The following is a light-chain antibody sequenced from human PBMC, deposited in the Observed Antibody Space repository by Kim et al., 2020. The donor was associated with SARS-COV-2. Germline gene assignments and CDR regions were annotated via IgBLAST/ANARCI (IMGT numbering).Light chain of an antibody. CDR3: QQYYSTPPT. CDR2: WAS. CDR1: QSVLYSSNNKNY. V-gene: IGKV4-1*01. Sequence: SATINCKSSQSVLYSSNNKNYLAWYPQKPGQPPKLLIYWASTRESGVPDRFSGSGSGTDFTLTISSLQAEDVAVYYCQQYYSTPPTFGQGTKLEI. J-gene: IGKJ2*01.